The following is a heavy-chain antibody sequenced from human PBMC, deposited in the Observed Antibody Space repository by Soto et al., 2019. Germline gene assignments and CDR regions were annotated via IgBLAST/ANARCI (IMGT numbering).Heavy chain of an antibody. CDR3: ATGMGRYLDL. CDR2: VSASART. CDR1: GDSISNGY. Sequence: QVQLQESGPGLVKPSETLSLTCTVSGDSISNGYWSWIRQPAGKGLESMGRVSASARTNYNPSLQSRVTMSPDTSKNQFSLRLTAVSAADTSVYFWATGMGRYLDLWGRGTLVIVSS. V-gene: IGHV4-4*07. D-gene: IGHD2-8*01. J-gene: IGHJ2*01.